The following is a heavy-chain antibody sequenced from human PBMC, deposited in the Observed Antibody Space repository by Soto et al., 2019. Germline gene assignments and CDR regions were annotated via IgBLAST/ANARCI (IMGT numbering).Heavy chain of an antibody. CDR1: GFTLSSYS. CDR3: ARDDYYDSSGYCRFDY. J-gene: IGHJ4*02. V-gene: IGHV3-21*01. Sequence: GGSLRLSCAASGFTLSSYSMNWVRQAPGKGLEWVSSISSSSSYIYYADSVKGRFTISRDNAKNSLYLQMNSLRAEDTAVYYCARDDYYDSSGYCRFDYWGQGTLVTVSS. D-gene: IGHD3-22*01. CDR2: ISSSSSYI.